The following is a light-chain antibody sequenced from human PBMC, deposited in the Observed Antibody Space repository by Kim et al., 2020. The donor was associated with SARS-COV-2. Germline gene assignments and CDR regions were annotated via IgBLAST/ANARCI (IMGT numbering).Light chain of an antibody. Sequence: PPGQRATLSCRASQSISSNYLAWYQQKPGQAPRLLIYGASSRATGIPDRISGSGSGTDFTLTISRLEPEDFAVYYCQQYGSSPGTFGQGTKVDIK. CDR1: QSISSNY. J-gene: IGKJ1*01. V-gene: IGKV3-20*01. CDR3: QQYGSSPGT. CDR2: GAS.